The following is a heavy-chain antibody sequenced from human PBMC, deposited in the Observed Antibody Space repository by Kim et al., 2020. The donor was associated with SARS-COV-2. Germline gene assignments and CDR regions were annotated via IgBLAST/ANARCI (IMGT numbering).Heavy chain of an antibody. V-gene: IGHV1-46*01. Sequence: GGSTSYAQKFQGRVTMTRDTSTSTVYMELSSLRSEDTAVYYCARRYYFDYWGQGTLVTVSS. CDR2: GGST. J-gene: IGHJ4*02. CDR3: ARRYYFDY.